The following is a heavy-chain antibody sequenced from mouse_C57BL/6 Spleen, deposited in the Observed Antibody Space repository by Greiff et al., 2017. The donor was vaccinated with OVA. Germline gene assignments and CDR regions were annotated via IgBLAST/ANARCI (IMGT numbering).Heavy chain of an antibody. V-gene: IGHV3-6*01. CDR2: ISYDGSN. Sequence: EVKLQESGPGLVKPSQSLSLTCSVTGYSITSGYYWNWIRQFPGNKLEWMGYISYDGSNNYNPSLKNRISITRDTSTNQFFLKLNSVTTEDTATYYCARKRNYFDYWGQGTTLTVSS. CDR1: GYSITSGYY. CDR3: ARKRNYFDY. J-gene: IGHJ2*01.